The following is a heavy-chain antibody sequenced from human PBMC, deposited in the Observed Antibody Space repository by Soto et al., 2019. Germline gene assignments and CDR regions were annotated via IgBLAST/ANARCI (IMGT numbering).Heavy chain of an antibody. Sequence: QLQLQESGPGLAKPSETLSLTCTVSSGPISSSTYYWAWVRQPPGNGLEWIGSIYYSGSTYYNPSLRGGVTISIDTSQNQYSLKLNSETAADTAVYHCAIHRNTGNRYWYFDLWGRGTLVTVSS. V-gene: IGHV4-39*01. D-gene: IGHD2-8*02. CDR2: IYYSGST. CDR1: SGPISSSTYY. J-gene: IGHJ2*01. CDR3: AIHRNTGNRYWYFDL.